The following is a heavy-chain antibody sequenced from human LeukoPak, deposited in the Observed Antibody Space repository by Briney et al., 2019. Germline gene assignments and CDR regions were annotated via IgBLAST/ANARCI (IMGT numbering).Heavy chain of an antibody. Sequence: ASVRVSCKASPSTFSKYDMSWVRQAPGQGLEWMGWISAYNGNTDYAQKLQGRVTLTRDTSTSTAYMELRSLKYDDTAVYYCATSGFGDLGPWGQGTLVTVSS. CDR3: ATSGFGDLGP. V-gene: IGHV1-18*01. CDR1: PSTFSKYD. CDR2: ISAYNGNT. J-gene: IGHJ5*02. D-gene: IGHD3-10*01.